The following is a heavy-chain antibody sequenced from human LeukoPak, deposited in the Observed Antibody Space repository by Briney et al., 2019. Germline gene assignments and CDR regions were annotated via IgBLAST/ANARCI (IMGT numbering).Heavy chain of an antibody. D-gene: IGHD7-27*01. CDR1: GGSISSGDYY. Sequence: ASQTLSLTCTVSGGSISSGDYYWSWIRQPPGKGLEWIGCIYHSGSTYYNPSLKSRVTISVDRSKNQFSLKLSSVTAADTAVYYCARRPAPPHYPISWGPKSTIYRPAYFDSWGQGTLVTVSS. CDR2: IYHSGST. J-gene: IGHJ4*02. V-gene: IGHV4-30-2*01. CDR3: ARRPAPPHYPISWGPKSTIYRPAYFDS.